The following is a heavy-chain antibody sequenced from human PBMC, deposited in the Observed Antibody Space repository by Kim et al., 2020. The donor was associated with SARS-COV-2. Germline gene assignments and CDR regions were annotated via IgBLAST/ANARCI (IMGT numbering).Heavy chain of an antibody. CDR2: IRSKAYGGTT. CDR1: GFTFGDYA. CDR3: TRHRITFGGVIGIHDY. Sequence: GGSLRLSCTASGFTFGDYAMSWVRQAPGKGLEWVGFIRSKAYGGTTEYAASVKGRFTISRDDSKSIAYLQMNSLKTEDTAVYYCTRHRITFGGVIGIHDYWGQGTLVTVSS. J-gene: IGHJ4*02. D-gene: IGHD3-16*02. V-gene: IGHV3-49*04.